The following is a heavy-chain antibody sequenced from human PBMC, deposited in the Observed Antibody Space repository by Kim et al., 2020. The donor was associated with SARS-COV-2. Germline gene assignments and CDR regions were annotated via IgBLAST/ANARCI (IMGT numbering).Heavy chain of an antibody. V-gene: IGHV1-8*01. CDR2: MNPNSGNT. CDR1: GYTFTSYD. CDR3: AREAGTDLFGYYYYGMDV. J-gene: IGHJ6*02. D-gene: IGHD6-19*01. Sequence: ASVKVSCKASGYTFTSYDINWVRQATGQGLEWMGWMNPNSGNTGYAQKFQGRVTMTRNTSISTAYMELSSLRSEDTAVYYCAREAGTDLFGYYYYGMDVWGQGTTVTVSS.